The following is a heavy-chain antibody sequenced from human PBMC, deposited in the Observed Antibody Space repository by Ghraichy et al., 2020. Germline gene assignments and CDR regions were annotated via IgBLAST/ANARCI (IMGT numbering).Heavy chain of an antibody. CDR2: IYYSGST. Sequence: SETLSLTCTVSGGSISSYYWSWIRQPPGKGLEWIGYIYYSGSTNYNPSLKSRVTISVDTSKNQFSLKLSSVTAADTAVYYCARTTRSMVRGLFDPWGQGTLVTVSS. J-gene: IGHJ5*02. CDR1: GGSISSYY. CDR3: ARTTRSMVRGLFDP. V-gene: IGHV4-59*01. D-gene: IGHD3-10*01.